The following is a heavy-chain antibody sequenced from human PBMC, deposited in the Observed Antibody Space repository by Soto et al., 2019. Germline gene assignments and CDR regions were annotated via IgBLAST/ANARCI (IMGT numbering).Heavy chain of an antibody. CDR3: ARLLNTAGVDY. CDR1: GFTFSSYA. V-gene: IGHV3-64*01. CDR2: ISSNGGST. D-gene: IGHD3-10*01. J-gene: IGHJ4*02. Sequence: GGSLRLSCSASGFTFSSYAMHWVRQAPGKGLEYVSAISSNGGSTYYANSVKGRFTISRDNSKNTLYLQMGSLRAEDVAVYYCARLLNTAGVDYWGQGTLVTVSS.